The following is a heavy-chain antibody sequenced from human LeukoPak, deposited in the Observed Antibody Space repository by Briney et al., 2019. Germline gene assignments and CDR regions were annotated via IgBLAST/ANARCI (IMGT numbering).Heavy chain of an antibody. CDR3: AREFRDSIFGVVIIRGGSMVDY. V-gene: IGHV1-46*01. CDR1: GYTFTSYY. CDR2: INPSGGST. Sequence: GASVKVSCKASGYTFTSYYMHWVRQAPGQGLEWMGIINPSGGSTSYAQKFQGRVTMTRDTSTSTVYIELSSLRSEDTAVYYCAREFRDSIFGVVIIRGGSMVDYWGQGTLVTVSS. D-gene: IGHD3-3*01. J-gene: IGHJ4*02.